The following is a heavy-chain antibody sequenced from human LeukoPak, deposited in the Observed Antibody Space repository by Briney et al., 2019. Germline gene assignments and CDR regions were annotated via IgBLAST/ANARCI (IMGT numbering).Heavy chain of an antibody. V-gene: IGHV4-59*08. J-gene: IGHJ4*02. D-gene: IGHD6-13*01. CDR2: IYYSGST. CDR1: GGSISSYY. CDR3: AKGIAAAGPDY. Sequence: PSETLSLTCTVSGGSISSYYWSWIRQPPGKGLEWIGYIYYSGSTNCNPSLKSRVTISVDTSKNQFSLKLSSVTAADTAAYYCAKGIAAAGPDYWGQGTLVTVSS.